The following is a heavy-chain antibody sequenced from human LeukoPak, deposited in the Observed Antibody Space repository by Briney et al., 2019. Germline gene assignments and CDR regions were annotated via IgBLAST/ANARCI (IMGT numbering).Heavy chain of an antibody. CDR2: IYSGGST. CDR1: GFTLSSYW. V-gene: IGHV3-66*01. CDR3: ARYLYYYDSSGYPQLFDY. D-gene: IGHD3-22*01. J-gene: IGHJ4*02. Sequence: PGGSLRLSCAASGFTLSSYWMSWVRQAPGKGLEWVSVIYSGGSTYYADSVKGRFTISRDNSKNTLYLQMNSLRAEDTAVYYCARYLYYYDSSGYPQLFDYWGQGTLVTVSS.